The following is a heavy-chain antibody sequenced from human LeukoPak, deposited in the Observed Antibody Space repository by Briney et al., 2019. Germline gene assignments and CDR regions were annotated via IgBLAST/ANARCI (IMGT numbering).Heavy chain of an antibody. D-gene: IGHD2-2*01. J-gene: IGHJ3*02. CDR3: ARMLVPAAMRGAFDI. Sequence: GESLKISCKGSGYSFTSYWIGWARQMPGKGLEWMGIIYPGDSDTRYSPSFQGQVAISADKSISTAYLQWSSLKASDTAMYYCARMLVPAAMRGAFDIWGQGTMVTVSS. CDR2: IYPGDSDT. CDR1: GYSFTSYW. V-gene: IGHV5-51*01.